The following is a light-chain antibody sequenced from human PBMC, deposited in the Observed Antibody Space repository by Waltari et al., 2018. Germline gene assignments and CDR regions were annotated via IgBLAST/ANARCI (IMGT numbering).Light chain of an antibody. CDR2: DAS. CDR3: QQYDNLPPVT. J-gene: IGKJ4*01. V-gene: IGKV1-33*01. CDR1: QDISNS. Sequence: DTKSTQSPSSLSSSLGARVPITCQANQDISNSLNWYQQKPGKAPKRLIYDASNLETGVPSRLSGSGSGTDFAVTNSSLQPEDIATYYCQQYDNLPPVTCGGGTKVEIK.